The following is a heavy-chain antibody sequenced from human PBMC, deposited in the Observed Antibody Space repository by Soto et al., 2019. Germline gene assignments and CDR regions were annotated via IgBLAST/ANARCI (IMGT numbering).Heavy chain of an antibody. CDR3: AREAGPDRWFDP. Sequence: PWETLSLTCTVSGASIRSYFWTWIRQPAGKGLDWIGRISTSGTTNYNPSLKSRVTMSVDTSKNHFSLNLSSVTAADTAVYYCAREAGPDRWFDPWGQGTLVTVSS. J-gene: IGHJ5*02. CDR2: ISTSGTT. V-gene: IGHV4-4*07. CDR1: GASIRSYF. D-gene: IGHD6-19*01.